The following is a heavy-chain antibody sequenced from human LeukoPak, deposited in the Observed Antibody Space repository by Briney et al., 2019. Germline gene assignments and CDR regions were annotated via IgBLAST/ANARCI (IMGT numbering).Heavy chain of an antibody. J-gene: IGHJ4*02. Sequence: SQTLSLTCTVSGGSFSSGGYYWSWIRQHPGKGLEWIGYISYSGSTYYNPSLKSRVTISVDTSKDQFSLKLSSVTAADTAVYYCVRDSGSYYFDYWGQGTLVTVSS. V-gene: IGHV4-31*03. CDR3: VRDSGSYYFDY. CDR1: GGSFSSGGYY. CDR2: ISYSGST. D-gene: IGHD1-26*01.